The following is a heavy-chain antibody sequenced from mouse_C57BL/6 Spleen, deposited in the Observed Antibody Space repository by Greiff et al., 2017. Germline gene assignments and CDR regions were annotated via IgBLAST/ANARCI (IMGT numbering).Heavy chain of an antibody. D-gene: IGHD4-1*01. J-gene: IGHJ2*01. CDR3: ASAAGTGYCDY. V-gene: IGHV1-36*01. Sequence: EVKLQESGPVLVKPGPSVKISCKASGFTFTDYYMHWVKQSHGKSLEWIGLVYPYNGGTSYNQKFKGKATLTVDTSSSTAYMELNSLASEDSAVYYCASAAGTGYCDYWGRGTTLRVSS. CDR2: VYPYNGGT. CDR1: GFTFTDYY.